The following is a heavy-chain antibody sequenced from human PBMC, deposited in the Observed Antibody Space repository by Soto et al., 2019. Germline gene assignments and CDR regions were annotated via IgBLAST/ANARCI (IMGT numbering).Heavy chain of an antibody. CDR3: RLAGLSYSSGWYSDY. V-gene: IGHV4-30-2*01. CDR1: GGSISSGGYS. D-gene: IGHD6-19*01. CDR2: IYHSGST. Sequence: CAVSGGSISSGGYSWSWIRQPPGKGLEWIGYIYHSGSTYYNPSLKSRVTISVDRSKNQFSLKLSSVTAADTAVYYCRLAGLSYSSGWYSDYWGQGTLVTVSS. J-gene: IGHJ4*02.